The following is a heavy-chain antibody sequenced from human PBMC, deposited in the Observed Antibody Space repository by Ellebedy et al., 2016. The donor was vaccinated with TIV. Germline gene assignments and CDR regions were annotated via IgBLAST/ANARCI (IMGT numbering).Heavy chain of an antibody. CDR3: ATAKGNHGAFEI. V-gene: IGHV3-11*01. J-gene: IGHJ3*02. CDR1: RIRFCDCY. D-gene: IGHD1-14*01. CDR2: ISSSGSVI. Sequence: PGGSLRLSCAFLRIRFCDCYMRGVRQAPGKGLEWVSYISSSGSVIYYADSVKGRFTISRDNAKNSLYLQMNSLRAEETAVYYCATAKGNHGAFEIWGQGTMVTVSP.